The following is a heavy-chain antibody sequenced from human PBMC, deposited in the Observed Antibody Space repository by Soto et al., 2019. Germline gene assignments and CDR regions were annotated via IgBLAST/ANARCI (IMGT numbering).Heavy chain of an antibody. J-gene: IGHJ4*02. D-gene: IGHD2-15*01. V-gene: IGHV1-8*01. Sequence: ASVKVSCKGSGYTFTNYDINWVRQAPGQGPEWLGWVSPDSDNSGCAQKFQGRVTMTRDASISTAYMELSSLTYEDTAVYYCARGVTRGCDYWGQGTLVTVPQ. CDR2: VSPDSDNS. CDR1: GYTFTNYD. CDR3: ARGVTRGCDY.